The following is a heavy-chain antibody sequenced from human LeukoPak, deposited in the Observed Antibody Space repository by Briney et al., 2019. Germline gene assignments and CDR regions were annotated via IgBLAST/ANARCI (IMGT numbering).Heavy chain of an antibody. V-gene: IGHV4-38-2*01. CDR1: GYSISSGYY. CDR2: IYHSGST. Sequence: SETLSLTCAVSGYSISSGYYWGWIRQPPGKGLEWIGNIYHSGSTYYNPSLKSRVIISVDTSKNQFSLKLSSVTAADTAVYYCARYPYDNSGFYQIGSDYWGQGTLVTVSS. CDR3: ARYPYDNSGFYQIGSDY. D-gene: IGHD3-22*01. J-gene: IGHJ4*02.